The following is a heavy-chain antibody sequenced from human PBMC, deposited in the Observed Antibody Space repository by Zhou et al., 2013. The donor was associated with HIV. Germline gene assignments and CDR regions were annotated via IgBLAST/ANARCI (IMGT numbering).Heavy chain of an antibody. CDR2: SIPYFNVL. J-gene: IGHJ4*02. D-gene: IGHD2-8*02. V-gene: IGHV1-69*12. CDR3: VGRQKYNPGGNVGKFDF. Sequence: QVRLMQSGAEVKKPGSSVKISCKASGVSFSHYAVNWVRQAPGQRLEWMGGSIPYFNVLNLAQKFKDRLRLSADASTTTVYMDLSGLEFADTAVYFCVGRQKYNPGGNVGKFDFWGQGTLVTVSS. CDR1: GVSFSHYA.